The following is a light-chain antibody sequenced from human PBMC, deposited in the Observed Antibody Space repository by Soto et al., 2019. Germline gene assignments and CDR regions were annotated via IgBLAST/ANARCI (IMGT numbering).Light chain of an antibody. J-gene: IGLJ2*01. CDR1: TSNFGTKS. V-gene: IGLV1-44*01. CDR2: NSD. Sequence: QSALTQPPSASGTPGQRVTISCSGATSNFGTKSVNWYQHLPGAAPRLLIYNSDQRPSGVPDRFSGSKSGTSASLAISGLQSADEGDYFCASWDDILHGPLFGGGTKVT. CDR3: ASWDDILHGPL.